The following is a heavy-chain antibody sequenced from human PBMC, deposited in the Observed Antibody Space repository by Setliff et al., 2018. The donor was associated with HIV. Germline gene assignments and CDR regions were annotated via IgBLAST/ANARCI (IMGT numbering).Heavy chain of an antibody. J-gene: IGHJ5*02. CDR2: IYHSGST. CDR3: ARDIQAAGTGWFDP. V-gene: IGHV4-38-2*02. CDR1: GYSISSGYY. D-gene: IGHD6-13*01. Sequence: PSETLSLTCAVSGYSISSGYYWGWIRQPPVKGLEWIGSIYHSGSTYYNPSLKSRVTISLDTSKNQFSLKLSSVTAADTAVYYCARDIQAAGTGWFDPWGQGALVTVSS.